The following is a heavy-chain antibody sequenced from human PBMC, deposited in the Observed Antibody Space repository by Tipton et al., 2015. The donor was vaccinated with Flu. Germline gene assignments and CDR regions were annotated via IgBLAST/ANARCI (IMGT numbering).Heavy chain of an antibody. Sequence: LRLSCTVSGGSISSYYWSWIRQPPGKGLEWIGYIYYSGSTNYNPSLRSRVTISVDTSKNQFSLKLSSVTAADTAVYYCARDSTNYDFWSGYPDYGMDVWGQGTTVPVSS. J-gene: IGHJ6*02. D-gene: IGHD3-3*01. CDR3: ARDSTNYDFWSGYPDYGMDV. V-gene: IGHV4-59*01. CDR2: IYYSGST. CDR1: GGSISSYY.